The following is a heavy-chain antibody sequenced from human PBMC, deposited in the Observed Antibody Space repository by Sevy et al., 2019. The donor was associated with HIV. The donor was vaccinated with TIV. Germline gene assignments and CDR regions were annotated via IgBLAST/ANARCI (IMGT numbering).Heavy chain of an antibody. V-gene: IGHV3-30*02. CDR1: GFTFSSYG. CDR2: IRYDGSNK. D-gene: IGHD3-16*01. CDR3: AKGPSPRITFGGVADY. J-gene: IGHJ4*02. Sequence: GGSLRLSCAASGFTFSSYGMHWVRQAPGKGLEWVAFIRYDGSNKYYADSVKGRFTISRDNSKNTLYLKMNSLRAEDTAGYYCAKGPSPRITFGGVADYWGQGTLVTVSS.